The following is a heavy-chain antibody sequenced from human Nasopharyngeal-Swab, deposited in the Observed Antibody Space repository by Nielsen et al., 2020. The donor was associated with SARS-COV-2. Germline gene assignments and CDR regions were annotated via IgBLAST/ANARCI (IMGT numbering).Heavy chain of an antibody. CDR2: ISSSGGRT. CDR3: AKTKGCSGGSCYGLDY. CDR1: GFTFSSYA. Sequence: GESLKISCAAAGFTFSSYAMRWGRQAGGEGLEWVSAISSSGGRTYYADSVKGRFTISRDNSKNTLYLQMSSLRAEDTAVYYCAKTKGCSGGSCYGLDYWGQGTLVTVSS. J-gene: IGHJ4*02. V-gene: IGHV3-23*01. D-gene: IGHD2-15*01.